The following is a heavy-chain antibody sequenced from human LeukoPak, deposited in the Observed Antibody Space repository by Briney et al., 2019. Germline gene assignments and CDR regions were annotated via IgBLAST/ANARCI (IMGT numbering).Heavy chain of an antibody. CDR1: GYTLTELS. V-gene: IGHV1-24*01. J-gene: IGHJ5*02. D-gene: IGHD1-26*01. CDR3: ASMYSGSYDWFDP. CDR2: FGPEDGET. Sequence: ASVKVSCKVSGYTLTELSMHWVRQAPGKGLEWMGGFGPEDGETIYAQKFQGRVTMTEDTSTDTAYMELSSLRSEDTAVYYCASMYSGSYDWFDPWGQGTLVTVSS.